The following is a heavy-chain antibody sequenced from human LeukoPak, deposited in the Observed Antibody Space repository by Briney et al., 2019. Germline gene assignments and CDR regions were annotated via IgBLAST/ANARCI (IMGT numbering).Heavy chain of an antibody. CDR1: GFTSSSYE. D-gene: IGHD3-10*01. CDR2: IDATGDTI. V-gene: IGHV3-48*03. J-gene: IGHJ4*02. CDR3: ARDSSAMLRGDSDY. Sequence: GGSLRLSCAASGFTSSSYEFNWVRQAPGKGLQWISYIDATGDTIFYSDSVRGRFTISRDNTRNSLFLQMNSLRAEDTAVYYCARDSSAMLRGDSDYWGLGTLDTVSS.